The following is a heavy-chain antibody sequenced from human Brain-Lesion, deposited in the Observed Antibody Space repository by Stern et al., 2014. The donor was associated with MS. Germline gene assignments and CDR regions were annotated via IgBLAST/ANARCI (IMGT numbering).Heavy chain of an antibody. CDR1: GLSVSTNF. D-gene: IGHD5-18*01. Sequence: EVQLVESGGGLIQPGGSLRLSCAASGLSVSTNFMSWVRQAPGKGLEWVSLMYSRGGTNYADSVKGRFTISRDSSKNTLYLQMSDLRAEDTAVYYCARKTDTAVGGDYWGPGTLVTVSS. J-gene: IGHJ4*02. CDR3: ARKTDTAVGGDY. V-gene: IGHV3-53*01. CDR2: MYSRGGT.